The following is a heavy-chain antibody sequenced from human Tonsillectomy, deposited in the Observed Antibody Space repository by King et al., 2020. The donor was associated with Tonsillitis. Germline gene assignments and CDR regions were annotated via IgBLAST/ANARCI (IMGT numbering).Heavy chain of an antibody. D-gene: IGHD6-19*01. CDR3: ARHIAVVVGGWSAYYAFDI. CDR1: GGSISSYY. J-gene: IGHJ3*02. CDR2: IHYSGST. Sequence: VQLQESGPGLVKPSETLSLTCTVSGGSISSYYWSWIRQPPGKGLEWIGYIHYSGSTNYNPSLKSRVTISVDTSKNQFSLKLSSVTAADTAVYYCARHIAVVVGGWSAYYAFDIWGQGTMVTVSS. V-gene: IGHV4-59*08.